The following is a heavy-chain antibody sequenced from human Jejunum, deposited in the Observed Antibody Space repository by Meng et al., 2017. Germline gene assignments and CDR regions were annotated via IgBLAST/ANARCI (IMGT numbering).Heavy chain of an antibody. D-gene: IGHD6-13*01. Sequence: GGSLRLSCAASGFTFGSYAMSWVRQAPGKGLEWASVISDSGGRTYYADSVKGRFTISRDNSKNTLYLQTNSLRAEDTAVYYCAKGQINSWYYFDYWGQGTLVTVSS. J-gene: IGHJ4*02. V-gene: IGHV3-23*01. CDR1: GFTFGSYA. CDR3: AKGQINSWYYFDY. CDR2: ISDSGGRT.